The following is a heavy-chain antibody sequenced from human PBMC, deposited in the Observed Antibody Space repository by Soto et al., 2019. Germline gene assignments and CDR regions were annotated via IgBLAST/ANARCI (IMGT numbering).Heavy chain of an antibody. J-gene: IGHJ4*02. CDR2: IKSKTDGGTT. CDR1: GFTFSNAW. CDR3: TTTPSYDILTGYYSEDY. V-gene: IGHV3-15*01. Sequence: GGSLRLSCAASGFTFSNAWMSWVRQAPGKGLEWVGRIKSKTDGGTTDYAAPAKGRFTISRDASKNTLYLQMNSLKTQDTAVYYCTTTPSYDILTGYYSEDYWGQGTLVTVSS. D-gene: IGHD3-9*01.